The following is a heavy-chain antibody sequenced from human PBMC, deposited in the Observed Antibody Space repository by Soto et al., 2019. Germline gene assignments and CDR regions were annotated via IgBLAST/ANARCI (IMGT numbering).Heavy chain of an antibody. V-gene: IGHV3-23*01. CDR1: GFTSTSYA. D-gene: IGHD1-26*01. J-gene: IGHJ5*01. CDR3: AKRGGAGGRLAS. Sequence: PGGSLRLSCAASGFTSTSYATGWVRQGPGKGMEGVAVVSIGGSTHYANSVRGRFTTSKENFRNMLSVQMDGLKAENTAVYFCAKRGGAGGRLASWGQGALVTVSS. CDR2: VSIGGST.